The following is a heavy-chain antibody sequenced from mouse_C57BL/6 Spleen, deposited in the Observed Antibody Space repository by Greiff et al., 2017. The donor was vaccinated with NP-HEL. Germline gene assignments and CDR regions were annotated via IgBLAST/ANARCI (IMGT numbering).Heavy chain of an antibody. CDR1: GYAFSSSW. CDR3: ARSTGYYFDY. V-gene: IGHV1-82*01. Sequence: QVQLQQSGPELVKPGASVKLSCKASGYAFSSSWMTWVKQRPGKGLEWIGRIYPGDGDTYYTGTFKGKATLSADKSSSTAYMKVSSLTSEDSAVYYCARSTGYYFDYWGQGTTLTVSS. D-gene: IGHD4-1*02. CDR2: IYPGDGDT. J-gene: IGHJ2*01.